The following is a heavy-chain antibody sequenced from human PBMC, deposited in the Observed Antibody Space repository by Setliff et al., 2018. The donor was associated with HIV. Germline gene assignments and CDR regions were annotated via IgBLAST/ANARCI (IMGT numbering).Heavy chain of an antibody. V-gene: IGHV4-61*09. CDR2: VHTSGST. Sequence: PSETLSLTCTVSGGSIGSGGYHWSWIRQSAGKGLEWIGHVHTSGSTDYNPSLMSRVTISLDTPKNQFSLKLNSVIAADTAVYYCARNRVPSSLWGQGTLVTVSS. CDR3: ARNRVPSSL. J-gene: IGHJ4*02. CDR1: GGSIGSGGYH. D-gene: IGHD3-10*01.